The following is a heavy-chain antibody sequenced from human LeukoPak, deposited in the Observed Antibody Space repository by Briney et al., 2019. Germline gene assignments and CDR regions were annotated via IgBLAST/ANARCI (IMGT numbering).Heavy chain of an antibody. J-gene: IGHJ5*02. CDR2: IRSAVETT. V-gene: IGHV3-23*01. CDR1: GFTMSHYG. Sequence: PGGSLRLSCAASGFTMSHYGVSWVRQAPGKGLEWISGIRSAVETTHYADSVKGRFIISRDNSKNALSLQLNSLRPEATALYYRSKHFWTGFHCPPLDPWGQG. D-gene: IGHD3/OR15-3a*01. CDR3: SKHFWTGFHCPPLDP.